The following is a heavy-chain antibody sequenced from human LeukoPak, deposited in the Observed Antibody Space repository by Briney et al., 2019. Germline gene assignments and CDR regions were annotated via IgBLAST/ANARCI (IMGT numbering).Heavy chain of an antibody. CDR3: ARGGLQ. D-gene: IGHD2-21*02. Sequence: SGTLSLTCAVSGGSISSSNWWSWVRQPPGKGLEWIGSIYHSGSTYYNPSLKSRVTISVDTSKNQFSLKLSSVTAADTAVYYCARGGLQWGQGTLVTVSS. J-gene: IGHJ4*02. CDR2: IYHSGST. V-gene: IGHV4-4*02. CDR1: GGSISSSNW.